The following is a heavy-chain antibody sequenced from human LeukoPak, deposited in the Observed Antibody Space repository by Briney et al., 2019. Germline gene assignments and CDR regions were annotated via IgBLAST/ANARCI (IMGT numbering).Heavy chain of an antibody. CDR1: GYTFTGYY. CDR3: ARGIFRDVVPAAITGD. Sequence: ASVKVSCKASGYTFTGYYMHWVRQAPGQGLEWMGWINPNSGGTNYAQKFQGRVTMTRDTSISTAYMELSRLRSDDTAVYYCARGIFRDVVPAAITGDWGQGTLVTVSS. J-gene: IGHJ4*02. D-gene: IGHD2-2*01. CDR2: INPNSGGT. V-gene: IGHV1-2*02.